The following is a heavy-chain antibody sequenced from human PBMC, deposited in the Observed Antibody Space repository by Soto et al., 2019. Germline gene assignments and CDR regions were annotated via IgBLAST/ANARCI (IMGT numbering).Heavy chain of an antibody. V-gene: IGHV1-3*01. CDR3: ARGGGGTISLKLQF. D-gene: IGHD1-7*01. Sequence: ASVKVSCKASGYTFTSYAMHWVRQAPGQRLEWMGWINAGNGNTKYSQKFQGRVTITRDTSASTAYMELSSLRSDDTAVYYCARGGGGTISLKLQFWGQGTLVTVSS. CDR1: GYTFTSYA. J-gene: IGHJ4*02. CDR2: INAGNGNT.